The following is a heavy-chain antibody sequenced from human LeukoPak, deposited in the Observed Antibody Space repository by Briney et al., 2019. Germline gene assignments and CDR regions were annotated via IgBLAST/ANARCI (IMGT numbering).Heavy chain of an antibody. D-gene: IGHD2/OR15-2a*01. CDR3: ARSPDYFYLMDV. CDR2: IYLSEST. Sequence: DTLSLTCGVSGYSIRSGYYWGCIRQVPGKGLEWIATIYLSESTYYNPSLQSRVTIAVDTGNNQFSLKVSSVTAADTAVYYCARSPDYFYLMDVWGKGTTVT. V-gene: IGHV4-38-2*01. CDR1: GYSIRSGYY. J-gene: IGHJ6*03.